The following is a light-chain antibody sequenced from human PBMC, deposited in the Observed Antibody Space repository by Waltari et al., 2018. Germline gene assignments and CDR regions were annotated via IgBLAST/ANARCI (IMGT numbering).Light chain of an antibody. V-gene: IGLV3-21*02. CDR3: QVWDIDSDHPV. J-gene: IGLJ1*01. Sequence: SFVLTQPPSVSVAPGQTARITCGANNIGRKNVHWYQQKSGQAPVLVVYDDSDRPSGIPDRFSGSNSGNTATLTISRVEAGDEADFYCQVWDIDSDHPVFGTGTTVTVL. CDR1: NIGRKN. CDR2: DDS.